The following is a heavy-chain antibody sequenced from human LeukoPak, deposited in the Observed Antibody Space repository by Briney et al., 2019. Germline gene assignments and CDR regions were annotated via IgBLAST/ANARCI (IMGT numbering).Heavy chain of an antibody. J-gene: IGHJ5*02. V-gene: IGHV3-30*02. D-gene: IGHD3-22*01. CDR1: GFTFSSYG. CDR3: AKRAPDNSGPNWFDP. Sequence: GGSLRLSCAASGFTFSSYGMHWVRQAPGKGLEWVAFIRFDGLNKYYADSVKGRFTISRDNSKNTLYLQMNSLRAEDTAVYCCAKRAPDNSGPNWFDPWGQGTLVTVSS. CDR2: IRFDGLNK.